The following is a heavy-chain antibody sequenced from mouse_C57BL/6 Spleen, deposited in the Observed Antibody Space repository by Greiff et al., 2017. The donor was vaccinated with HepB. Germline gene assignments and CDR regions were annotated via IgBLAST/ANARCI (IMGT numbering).Heavy chain of an antibody. Sequence: VQLKESGGDLVKPGGSLKLSCAASGFTFSSYGMSWVRQTPDKRLEWVATISSGGSYTYYPDSVKGRFTISRDNAKNTLYLQISSLKSEDTAMYFCARHITTVPDYWGQGTTLTVSS. CDR3: ARHITTVPDY. CDR2: ISSGGSYT. J-gene: IGHJ2*01. CDR1: GFTFSSYG. V-gene: IGHV5-6*01. D-gene: IGHD1-1*01.